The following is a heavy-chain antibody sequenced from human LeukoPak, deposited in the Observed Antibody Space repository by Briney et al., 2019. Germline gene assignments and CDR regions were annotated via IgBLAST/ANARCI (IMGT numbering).Heavy chain of an antibody. J-gene: IGHJ5*02. Sequence: GESLKISCKGSGYSFTSYWIGWVRQMPGKGLEWMGIIYPGDSDTRYSPSFQGQVTISADKSISTAYLQWSSLKASDTAMYYCARHLKYSSSAGANWFDPWGQGTLVTVSS. D-gene: IGHD6-6*01. CDR1: GYSFTSYW. CDR3: ARHLKYSSSAGANWFDP. V-gene: IGHV5-51*01. CDR2: IYPGDSDT.